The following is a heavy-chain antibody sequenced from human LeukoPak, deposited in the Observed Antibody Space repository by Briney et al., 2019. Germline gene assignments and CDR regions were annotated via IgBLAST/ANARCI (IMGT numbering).Heavy chain of an antibody. CDR2: ISSSSSYI. V-gene: IGHV3-21*01. CDR1: GFTFSSYS. Sequence: GGSLRLSCAASGFTFSSYSMNWVRQPPGKGVEWVSSISSSSSYIYYADSVKGRFTISRDNAKNSLYLQMNSLRAEDTAVYYCARDSALITFGGVIADSFDYWGQGTLVTVSS. D-gene: IGHD3-16*02. J-gene: IGHJ4*02. CDR3: ARDSALITFGGVIADSFDY.